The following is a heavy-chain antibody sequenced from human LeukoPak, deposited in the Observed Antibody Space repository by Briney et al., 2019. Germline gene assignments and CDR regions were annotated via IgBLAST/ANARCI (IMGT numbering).Heavy chain of an antibody. CDR1: GGSITGFF. J-gene: IGHJ4*02. V-gene: IGHV4-4*07. CDR3: ARVATRGVSSPLDF. Sequence: SETLSLTCAVSGGSITGFFWTWIRQPAGEGLQYIGRIFSRGGANYNPSLQSRVAMSVGTSQNLFSLKLTSVTAADTAVYFCARVATRGVSSPLDFWGQGILVTVSS. D-gene: IGHD6-19*01. CDR2: IFSRGGA.